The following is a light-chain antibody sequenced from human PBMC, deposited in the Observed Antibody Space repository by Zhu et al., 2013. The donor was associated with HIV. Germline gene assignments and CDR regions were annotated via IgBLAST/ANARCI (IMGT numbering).Light chain of an antibody. CDR3: QQYAKSPWT. CDR2: HAS. Sequence: EIVLTQSPGTLSLSPGDRVTLSCRASQTVDRSFLAWYRQRPGQSPSLLIYHASNRATGVPDRFSGSESGTHFTLTISRLDPEDFAVYYCQQYAKSPWTFGQGTKVEIK. J-gene: IGKJ1*01. CDR1: QTVDRSF. V-gene: IGKV3-20*01.